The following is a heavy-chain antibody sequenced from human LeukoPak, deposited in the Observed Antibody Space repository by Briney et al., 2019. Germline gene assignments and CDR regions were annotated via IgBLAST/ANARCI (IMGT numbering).Heavy chain of an antibody. CDR1: GGSISSGDYY. Sequence: TLSLTCTVSGGSISSGDYYWSWIRQPPGKGLEWIGYTYYSGSTYYNPSLKSRVTISVDTSKNQFSLKLSSVTAADTAVYYCARRLFHWYFDLWGRGTLVTVSS. CDR3: ARRLFHWYFDL. J-gene: IGHJ2*01. V-gene: IGHV4-30-4*08. CDR2: TYYSGST.